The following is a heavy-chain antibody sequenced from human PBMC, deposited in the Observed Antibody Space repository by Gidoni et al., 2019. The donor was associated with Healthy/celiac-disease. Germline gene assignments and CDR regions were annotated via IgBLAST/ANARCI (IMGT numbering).Heavy chain of an antibody. CDR2: IRSSSSYI. V-gene: IGHV3-21*01. CDR3: ARINPDIVATPGADY. J-gene: IGHJ4*02. CDR1: GFTFSSYS. Sequence: EVQLVASGGGLAKPGGSLRLSCAASGFTFSSYSMNWVRQAPGKGLEWVSSIRSSSSYIYYADSVKGRLTISRDNAKNSLYLQMNSLRAEDTAVYYCARINPDIVATPGADYWGQGTLVTVSS. D-gene: IGHD5-12*01.